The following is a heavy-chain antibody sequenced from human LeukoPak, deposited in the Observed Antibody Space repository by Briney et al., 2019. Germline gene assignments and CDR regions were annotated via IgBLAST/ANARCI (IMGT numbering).Heavy chain of an antibody. CDR2: IGGTGVRT. J-gene: IGHJ4*02. CDR1: GFTFSSYA. Sequence: GGSLRLSCAASGFTFSSYAMSWVRQAPGKGLEWVSTIGGTGVRTYYADSVKGRFIISRDNSKNTLYLQMNSLRAEDSAVYYCARGRVVVTAQFRAGIDFWGQGTLVTVSS. V-gene: IGHV3-23*01. CDR3: ARGRVVVTAQFRAGIDF. D-gene: IGHD2-21*02.